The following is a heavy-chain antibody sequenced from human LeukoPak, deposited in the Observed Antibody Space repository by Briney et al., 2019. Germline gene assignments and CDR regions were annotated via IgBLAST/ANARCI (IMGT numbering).Heavy chain of an antibody. CDR2: ISAYNGNT. D-gene: IGHD2-2*01. J-gene: IGHJ5*02. CDR1: GYTFTSYG. V-gene: IGHV1-18*01. Sequence: ASVKVSCKASGYTFTSYGISLVRQAPGQGLEWMGWISAYNGNTNYAQKLQGRVTMTTDTSTSTAYMELRSLRSDDTAVYYCARVVVPAVNNWFDPWGQGTLVTVSS. CDR3: ARVVVPAVNNWFDP.